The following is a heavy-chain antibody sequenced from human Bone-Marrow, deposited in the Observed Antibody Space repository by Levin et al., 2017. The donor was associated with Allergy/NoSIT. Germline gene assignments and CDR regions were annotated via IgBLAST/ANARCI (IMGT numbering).Heavy chain of an antibody. J-gene: IGHJ6*02. CDR3: ARDGPRASYYYYGMDV. V-gene: IGHV3-66*01. CDR2: LYSGGHT. CDR1: GFTVNSNY. Sequence: TGGSLRLSCAASGFTVNSNYMSWVRQAPGKGLEWVSVLYSGGHTYYGDSVKGRFTISRDSSKNILYLQMISLRAEDTAVYYCARDGPRASYYYYGMDVWGQGTTVTVSS.